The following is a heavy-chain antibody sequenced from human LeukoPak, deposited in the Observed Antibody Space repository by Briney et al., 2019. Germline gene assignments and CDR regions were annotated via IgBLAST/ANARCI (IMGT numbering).Heavy chain of an antibody. CDR2: ISSSSSYI. J-gene: IGHJ6*04. D-gene: IGHD3-10*02. CDR1: GFTFSSYS. V-gene: IGHV3-21*01. Sequence: KPGGSLRLSCAASGFTFSSYSMNWDRQAPGKGLEWVSSISSSSSYIYSADSVKGRFTISRDNAKNSLYLQMNSLRAEDTAVYYCAELGITMIGGVWGKGTTVTISS. CDR3: AELGITMIGGV.